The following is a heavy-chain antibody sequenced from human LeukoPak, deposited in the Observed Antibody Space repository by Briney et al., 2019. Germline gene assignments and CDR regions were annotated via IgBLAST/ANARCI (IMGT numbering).Heavy chain of an antibody. D-gene: IGHD1-1*01. Sequence: PGGCLRLSCAASGFTFSSYAMSWVRQAPGKGLEWVSAISGSGGSTYYADSVKGRFTISRDNSKNTLYLQMNSLRAEDTAVYYCTRGGYGGPRVAFDYWGQGTLVTVSS. CDR2: ISGSGGST. J-gene: IGHJ4*02. CDR1: GFTFSSYA. V-gene: IGHV3-23*01. CDR3: TRGGYGGPRVAFDY.